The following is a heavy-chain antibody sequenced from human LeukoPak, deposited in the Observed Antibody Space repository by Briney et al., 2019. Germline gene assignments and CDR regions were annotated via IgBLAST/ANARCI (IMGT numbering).Heavy chain of an antibody. V-gene: IGHV3-23*01. CDR2: INSSGGST. Sequence: PGGSLRLSCAASGFTFSSNAMSWVRQAPGKGLEWVSTINSSGGSTYYAGSVKGRFTISRDNSKNTLYLQMNSLRAEDTAIYYCARDLGSTGWYYFDYWGQGTLATVSS. CDR3: ARDLGSTGWYYFDY. J-gene: IGHJ4*02. CDR1: GFTFSSNA. D-gene: IGHD6-19*01.